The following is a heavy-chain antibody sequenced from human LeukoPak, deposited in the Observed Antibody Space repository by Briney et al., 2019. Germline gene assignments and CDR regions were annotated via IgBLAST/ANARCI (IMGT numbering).Heavy chain of an antibody. CDR2: IYYSGST. CDR3: ARGSRRITMIVVVPQYYFDY. D-gene: IGHD3-22*01. V-gene: IGHV4-31*03. CDR1: GGSISSGGYY. Sequence: SQTLSLTCTVSGGSISSGGYYWSWIRQHPGKGLEWIGYIYYSGSTYYNPSLKSRVTISVGTSKNQFSLKLSSVTAADTAVYYCARGSRRITMIVVVPQYYFDYWGQGTLVTVSS. J-gene: IGHJ4*02.